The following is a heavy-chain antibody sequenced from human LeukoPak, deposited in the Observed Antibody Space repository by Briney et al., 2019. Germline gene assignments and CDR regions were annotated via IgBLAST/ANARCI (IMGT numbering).Heavy chain of an antibody. V-gene: IGHV3-7*01. CDR1: GFTFSSYW. CDR2: IKQDGSEK. CDR3: ARDRVTMIRGVRILDYYYYYMDV. D-gene: IGHD3-10*01. Sequence: GGSLRLSCAASGFTFSSYWMSWVRQAPGKGLEWVANIKQDGSEKYFVDSVKGRFTISRDNAKNSLYLQMNSLRVEDTAVYCCARDRVTMIRGVRILDYYYYYMDVWGKGTTVTISS. J-gene: IGHJ6*03.